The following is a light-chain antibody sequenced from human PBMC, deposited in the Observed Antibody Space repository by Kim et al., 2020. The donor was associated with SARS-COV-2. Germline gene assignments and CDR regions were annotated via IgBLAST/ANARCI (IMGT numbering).Light chain of an antibody. Sequence: EIVLTQSPGTLSLSPGERVTLSCRASQSFGFNLALYQQKPGQAPRILIYGASNRARGIPDRFSGSGSGTDFTLTISRLEPEDFAVYYCQKYGSSSYTFGQWTKLEI. J-gene: IGKJ2*01. V-gene: IGKV3-20*01. CDR1: QSFGFN. CDR2: GAS. CDR3: QKYGSSSYT.